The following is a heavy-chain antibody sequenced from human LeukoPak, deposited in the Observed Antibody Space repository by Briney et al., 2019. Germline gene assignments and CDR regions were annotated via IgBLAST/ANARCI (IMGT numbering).Heavy chain of an antibody. V-gene: IGHV3-30-3*01. Sequence: GGSLRLSCAASGFTFSSYAMHWVRQAPGKGLEWVAVISYDGSNKYYADSVKGRFTISRDNSKNTLYLQMNSLRAEDTAVYYCASKLGMGYWFDPWGQGTLVTVSS. CDR2: ISYDGSNK. CDR1: GFTFSSYA. D-gene: IGHD7-27*01. J-gene: IGHJ5*02. CDR3: ASKLGMGYWFDP.